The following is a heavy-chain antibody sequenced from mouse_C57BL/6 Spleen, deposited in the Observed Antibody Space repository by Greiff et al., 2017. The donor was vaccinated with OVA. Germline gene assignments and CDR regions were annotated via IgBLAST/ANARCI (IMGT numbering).Heavy chain of an antibody. V-gene: IGHV1-4*01. J-gene: IGHJ2*01. CDR3: ARWEANWDYFDY. CDR2: INPSSGYT. Sequence: VQVVESGAELARPGASVKMSCKASGYTFTSYTMHWVKQRPGQGLEWIGYINPSSGYTKYNQKFKDKATLTADKSSSTAYMQLSSLTSEDSAVYYCARWEANWDYFDYWGQGTTLTVSS. D-gene: IGHD4-1*01. CDR1: GYTFTSYT.